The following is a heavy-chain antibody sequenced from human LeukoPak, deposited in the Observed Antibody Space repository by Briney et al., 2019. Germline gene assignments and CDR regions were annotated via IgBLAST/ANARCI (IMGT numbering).Heavy chain of an antibody. CDR3: ARIGTDYYDSLLGFDY. CDR1: GGSISTSNYY. CDR2: IFYRGST. J-gene: IGHJ4*02. D-gene: IGHD3-22*01. Sequence: PSETLSLTCTVSGGSISTSNYYWGWIRQPPGKGLEWIGNIFYRGSTYYGPSLKSRLTISLDTSRNQFSLKLSSVTAADTAVYYCARIGTDYYDSLLGFDYWGQGTLVTVSS. V-gene: IGHV4-39*07.